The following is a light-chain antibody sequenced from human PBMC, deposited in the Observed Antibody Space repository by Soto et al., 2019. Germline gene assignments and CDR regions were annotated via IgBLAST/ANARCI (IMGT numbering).Light chain of an antibody. V-gene: IGLV2-14*01. CDR3: SSYVSSSIVV. CDR2: GVT. CDR1: VSDIGGYSY. J-gene: IGLJ3*02. Sequence: QSALTQPASVSGSPGQSITISCTGTVSDIGGYSYVSWYQQHPDKAPQLIIYGVTNRPSGISSRFSGSKSGNTASLTISGLQAEDEADYYCSSYVSSSIVVFGGGTQLTVL.